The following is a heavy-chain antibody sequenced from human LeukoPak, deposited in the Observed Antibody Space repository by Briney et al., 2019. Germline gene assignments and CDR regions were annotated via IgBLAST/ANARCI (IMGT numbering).Heavy chain of an antibody. V-gene: IGHV4-34*01. CDR1: GGSFSGYY. D-gene: IGHD2-15*01. Sequence: SETLSLTCAVYGGSFSGYYWSWIRQPPGKGLEWIGEINHSGSTSYNPSLKSRVTISVDTFKNQFSLKLSSVTAADTAVYYCARRRIGYCSGGSCYRFDYWGQGTLVTVSS. CDR3: ARRRIGYCSGGSCYRFDY. J-gene: IGHJ4*02. CDR2: INHSGST.